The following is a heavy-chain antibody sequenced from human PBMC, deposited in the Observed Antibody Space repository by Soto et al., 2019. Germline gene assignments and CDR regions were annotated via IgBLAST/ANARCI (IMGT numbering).Heavy chain of an antibody. V-gene: IGHV3-30-3*01. D-gene: IGHD3-9*01. J-gene: IGHJ6*02. CDR1: GFTFSSYA. CDR3: AREVLRYFDWLSEDSYFYGMDV. CDR2: ISSDRSNK. Sequence: PGGSLRLSCAASGFTFSSYAVHWVRQAPGKGLEWVALISSDRSNKYYADSVKGRFTISRDNSKNTLYLQMNSLGAEDTAVYYCAREVLRYFDWLSEDSYFYGMDVWGQGTTVTVSS.